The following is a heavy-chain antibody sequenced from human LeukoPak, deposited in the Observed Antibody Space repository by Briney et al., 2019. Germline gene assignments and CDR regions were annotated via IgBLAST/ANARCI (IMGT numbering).Heavy chain of an antibody. J-gene: IGHJ4*02. CDR2: IYYSGST. CDR3: ARAPYYYDSSGYPVD. D-gene: IGHD3-22*01. V-gene: IGHV4-59*01. Sequence: SETLSLTCTVSGGSISSYYWSWIRQPPGKGLEWIGYIYYSGSTNYNPSLKSRVTISVDTSKNQFSLKLSSVTAADTAVYYCARAPYYYDSSGYPVDWGQGTLVTVSS. CDR1: GGSISSYY.